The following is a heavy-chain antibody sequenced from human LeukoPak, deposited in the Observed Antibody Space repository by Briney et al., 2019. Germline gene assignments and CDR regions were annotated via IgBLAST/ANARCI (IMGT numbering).Heavy chain of an antibody. CDR2: IYPGDSDT. D-gene: IGHD3-16*01. J-gene: IGHJ4*02. Sequence: GESLKISCKVSGYNFNNYWIAWVRQMPGKGLEWMGIIYPGDSDTRYSPSFQGQVTISADKSITTAYLQWSSLKASDTAIYYCARYLHYATFFDYWGQGTLVTASS. CDR3: ARYLHYATFFDY. CDR1: GYNFNNYW. V-gene: IGHV5-51*01.